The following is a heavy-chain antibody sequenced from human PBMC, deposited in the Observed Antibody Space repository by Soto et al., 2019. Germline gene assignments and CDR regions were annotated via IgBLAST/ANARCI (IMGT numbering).Heavy chain of an antibody. CDR3: ARLFCSSSSCLTPSWFDP. D-gene: IGHD2-2*01. CDR1: GGSISSNNW. J-gene: IGHJ5*02. V-gene: IGHV4-4*02. Sequence: QVQLQESGPGLVKPSGTLSLTCAVSGGSISSNNWWSWVRQAPGPGLEWIGGIFHSGSTNYNPSLKSRVTISVDKSKNQFSLKLSSVTAADTAMYYCARLFCSSSSCLTPSWFDPWGQGTLVTVSS. CDR2: IFHSGST.